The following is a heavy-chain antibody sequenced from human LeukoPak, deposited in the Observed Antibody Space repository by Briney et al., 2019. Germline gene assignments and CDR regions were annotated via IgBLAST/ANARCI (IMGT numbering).Heavy chain of an antibody. CDR1: GGSISSGGYY. D-gene: IGHD2-15*01. J-gene: IGHJ6*02. Sequence: SETLSLTCTVSGGSISSGGYYWSWIRQHPGKGLEWIGYMFYSGSTYYNPSLKSGVTISVDTSKNQFSLKLSAVNAADTAVYYCARTGGGSCSGGSCYLLNGMDVWGQGTTVTVSS. CDR2: MFYSGST. V-gene: IGHV4-31*03. CDR3: ARTGGGSCSGGSCYLLNGMDV.